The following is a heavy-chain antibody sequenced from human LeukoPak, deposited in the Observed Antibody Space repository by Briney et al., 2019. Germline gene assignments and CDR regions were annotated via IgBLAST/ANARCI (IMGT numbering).Heavy chain of an antibody. D-gene: IGHD4-23*01. Sequence: PPGGSLRLSCAASGFTFSSYAMSWVRQAPGKGLEWVSTLSGSGGSTYYADSVRGRFTISRDNSKSTLYLQTNSLRAEDTAIYYCAKAREPSTVVTGLFDYWGQETLVTVSS. J-gene: IGHJ4*02. CDR2: LSGSGGST. V-gene: IGHV3-23*01. CDR1: GFTFSSYA. CDR3: AKAREPSTVVTGLFDY.